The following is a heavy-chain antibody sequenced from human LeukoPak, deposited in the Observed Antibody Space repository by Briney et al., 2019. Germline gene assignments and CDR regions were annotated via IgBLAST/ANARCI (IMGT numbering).Heavy chain of an antibody. D-gene: IGHD3-22*01. CDR1: GFTFSSYG. CDR2: ISYDGSNK. CDR3: AKDQGYYDSSGNFDY. V-gene: IGHV3-30*18. Sequence: GRSLRLSCAASGFTFSSYGMHWVRQAPGKGLEWVAVISYDGSNKYYADSVKGRFTISRDNSKNTLYLQMNSLRAKDTAVYYCAKDQGYYDSSGNFDYWGQGTLVTVSS. J-gene: IGHJ4*02.